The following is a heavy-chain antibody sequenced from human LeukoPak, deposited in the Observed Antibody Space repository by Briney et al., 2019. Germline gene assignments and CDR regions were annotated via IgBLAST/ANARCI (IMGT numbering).Heavy chain of an antibody. CDR1: GGSISSHY. V-gene: IGHV4-59*08. D-gene: IGHD6-6*01. Sequence: SETLSLTCTVSGGSISSHYWSWIRQPPGKGLEWIGYIYYSGSTNYNPSLKSRVTISVDTSKNQFSLKLSSVTAADTAVYYCARLRIAARPDWFDPWGQGTLVTVSS. J-gene: IGHJ5*02. CDR3: ARLRIAARPDWFDP. CDR2: IYYSGST.